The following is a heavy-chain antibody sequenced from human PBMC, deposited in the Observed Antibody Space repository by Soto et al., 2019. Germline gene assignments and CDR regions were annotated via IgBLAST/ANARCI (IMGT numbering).Heavy chain of an antibody. CDR1: GGSFSSYT. Sequence: EASVKVSCKACGGSFSSYTISWVRQAPGQGLEWMGRIIPILGIANYAQKFQGRVTITADKSTSTAYMELSSLRSGDTAVYYCARVIKQWLDGNAFDIWGQGTMVTVSS. CDR2: IIPILGIA. J-gene: IGHJ3*02. D-gene: IGHD6-19*01. CDR3: ARVIKQWLDGNAFDI. V-gene: IGHV1-69*02.